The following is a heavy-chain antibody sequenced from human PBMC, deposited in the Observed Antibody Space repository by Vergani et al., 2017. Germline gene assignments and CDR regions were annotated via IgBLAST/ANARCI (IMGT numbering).Heavy chain of an antibody. V-gene: IGHV3-30-3*01. CDR2: ISYDGSNK. CDR3: ARGVDRKLERLYYYYYMDV. D-gene: IGHD1-1*01. J-gene: IGHJ6*03. Sequence: VQLVESGGGLVQPGGSLRLSCAASGFTFSSYAMHWVRQAPGKGLEGVAVISYDGSNKYYADSVKGRFTISRDNSKNTLYLQMNSLRAEDTAVYYCARGVDRKLERLYYYYYMDVWGKGTTVTVSS. CDR1: GFTFSSYA.